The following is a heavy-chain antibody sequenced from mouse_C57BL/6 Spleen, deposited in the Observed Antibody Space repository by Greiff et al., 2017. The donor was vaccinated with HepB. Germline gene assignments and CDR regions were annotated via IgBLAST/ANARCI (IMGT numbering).Heavy chain of an antibody. V-gene: IGHV1-55*01. D-gene: IGHD1-1*01. J-gene: IGHJ2*01. Sequence: QVQLQQSGAELVKPGASVKMSCKASGYTFTSYWITWVKQRPGQGLEWIGDIYPGSGSTNYNEKFKSKATLTVDTSSSTAYMQLSSLTSEDSAVYYCARAPYYGSSYGYFDYWGQGTTLTVSS. CDR1: GYTFTSYW. CDR3: ARAPYYGSSYGYFDY. CDR2: IYPGSGST.